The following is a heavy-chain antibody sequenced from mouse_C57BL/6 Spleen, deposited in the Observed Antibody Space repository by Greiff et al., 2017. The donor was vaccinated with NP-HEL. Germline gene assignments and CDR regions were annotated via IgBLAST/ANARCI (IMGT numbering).Heavy chain of an antibody. CDR3: AREYYGYDRAWFAY. CDR2: IYPSDSET. D-gene: IGHD2-2*01. CDR1: GYTFTSYW. J-gene: IGHJ3*01. V-gene: IGHV1-61*01. Sequence: QVQLKQPGAELVRPGSSVKLSCKASGYTFTSYWMDWVKQRPGQGLEWIGNIYPSDSETHYNQKFKDKATLTVDKSSSTAYMQLSSLTSEDSAVYYCAREYYGYDRAWFAYWGQGTLVTVSA.